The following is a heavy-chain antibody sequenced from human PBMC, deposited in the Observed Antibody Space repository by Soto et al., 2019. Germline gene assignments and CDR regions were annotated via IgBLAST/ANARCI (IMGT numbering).Heavy chain of an antibody. CDR1: GFTFSSYG. Sequence: QVQLVESGGGVVQPGRSLRLSCAASGFTFSSYGMHWVRQAPGKGLEWVAVISYDGSNKYYADSVKGRFTISRDNSKNTLYLQMNSLRAEDTAVYYCAKDLDTYSSGLYGGPFDYWGQGTLVTVSS. J-gene: IGHJ4*02. CDR2: ISYDGSNK. CDR3: AKDLDTYSSGLYGGPFDY. V-gene: IGHV3-30*18. D-gene: IGHD6-19*01.